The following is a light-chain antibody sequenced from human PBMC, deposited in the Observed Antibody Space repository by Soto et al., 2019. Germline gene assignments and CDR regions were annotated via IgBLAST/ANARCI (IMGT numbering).Light chain of an antibody. V-gene: IGKV3-11*01. J-gene: IGKJ5*01. Sequence: EIVLTQSPATLSLSPGERATLSCRASQSVSSYLAWYQKKPGQAPRLLIYDASNRATGIPARFSGSGSGTDFTLTISSLEHEDFVVYYCQQRNNWPRTFGQGTRLEIK. CDR3: QQRNNWPRT. CDR2: DAS. CDR1: QSVSSY.